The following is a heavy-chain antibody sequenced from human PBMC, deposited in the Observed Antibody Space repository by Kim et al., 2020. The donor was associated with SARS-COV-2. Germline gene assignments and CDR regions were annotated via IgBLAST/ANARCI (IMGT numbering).Heavy chain of an antibody. D-gene: IGHD3-22*01. J-gene: IGHJ4*02. CDR3: ARDYYDSSGYKPPLGY. V-gene: IGHV1-69*13. CDR2: IIPIFGTA. CDR1: GGTFSSYA. Sequence: SVKVSCKASGGTFSSYAISWVRQAPGQGLEWMGGIIPIFGTANYAQKFQGRVTITADESTSTAYMELSSLRSEDTAVYYCARDYYDSSGYKPPLGYWGQGTLVTVSS.